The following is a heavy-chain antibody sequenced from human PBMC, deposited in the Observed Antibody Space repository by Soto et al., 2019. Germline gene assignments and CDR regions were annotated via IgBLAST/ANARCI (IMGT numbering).Heavy chain of an antibody. D-gene: IGHD4-17*01. CDR3: AGDSAHHYGDYGAAY. V-gene: IGHV3-33*01. J-gene: IGHJ4*02. Sequence: QVQLVESGGGVVQPGRSLRLSCAASGFTFSSYGMHWVRQAPGKGLEWVAVIWYDGRKKYYADSVKGRFTISRDNSKNALCLQMHSRRAEDSAVYYGAGDSAHHYGDYGAAYGGQGTLDTASS. CDR2: IWYDGRKK. CDR1: GFTFSSYG.